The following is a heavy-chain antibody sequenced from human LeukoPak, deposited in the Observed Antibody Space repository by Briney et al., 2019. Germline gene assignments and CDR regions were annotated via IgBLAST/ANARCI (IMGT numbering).Heavy chain of an antibody. CDR2: IIPIFGTA. J-gene: IGHJ5*02. CDR3: ARDSLGSGGSYSSGLSWFDP. CDR1: GGTFSSYA. D-gene: IGHD2-15*01. Sequence: SVKGSCKASGGTFSSYAISWVRQAPGQGLEWMGGIIPIFGTANYAQKFQGRVTITTDESTSTAYMELSSLRSEDTAVYYGARDSLGSGGSYSSGLSWFDPWGQGTLVTVSS. V-gene: IGHV1-69*05.